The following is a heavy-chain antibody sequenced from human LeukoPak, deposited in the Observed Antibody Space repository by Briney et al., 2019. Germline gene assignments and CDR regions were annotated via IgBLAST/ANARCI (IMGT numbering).Heavy chain of an antibody. Sequence: GGSLRLSCAASGFTFDDYAMHWVRQAPGKGLEWVSGISWNSGSIGYADSVKGRFTISRDNAKNSLYLQMNSLRAEDMALYYCAKDGKGADILTGYYTDWGQGTLVTVSS. D-gene: IGHD3-9*01. J-gene: IGHJ4*02. CDR1: GFTFDDYA. CDR2: ISWNSGSI. V-gene: IGHV3-9*03. CDR3: AKDGKGADILTGYYTD.